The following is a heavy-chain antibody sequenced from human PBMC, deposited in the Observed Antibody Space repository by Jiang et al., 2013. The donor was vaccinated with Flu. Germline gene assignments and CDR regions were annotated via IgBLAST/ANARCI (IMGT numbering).Heavy chain of an antibody. CDR1: YG. D-gene: IGHD5-18*01. Sequence: YGMHWVRQAPGKGLEWVAGMWNDGSNEYYVDSVKGRFTISRDNFKNTLFLQMDSLGAEDTAVYYCVSGGPFALGIHPFENWGQGILVTVSS. CDR2: MWNDGSNE. CDR3: VSGGPFALGIHPFEN. V-gene: IGHV3-33*01. J-gene: IGHJ4*02.